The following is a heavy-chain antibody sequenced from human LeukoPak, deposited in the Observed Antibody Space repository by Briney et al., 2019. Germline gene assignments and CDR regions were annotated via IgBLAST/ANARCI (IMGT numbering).Heavy chain of an antibody. D-gene: IGHD1-1*01. Sequence: GGSLRLSCAASGFTVSSNYMSWVRQAPGKGLEWVSVIYSGGSTYYADSVKGRFTISRDNSKNTLYLQMNSLRAEDTAVYYCARGPKATTGTTNWGQGTLVTVSS. CDR1: GFTVSSNY. CDR2: IYSGGST. CDR3: ARGPKATTGTTN. V-gene: IGHV3-66*01. J-gene: IGHJ4*02.